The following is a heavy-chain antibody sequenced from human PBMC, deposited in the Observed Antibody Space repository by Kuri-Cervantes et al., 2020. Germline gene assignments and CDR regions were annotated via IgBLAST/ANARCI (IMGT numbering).Heavy chain of an antibody. V-gene: IGHV4-59*08. CDR2: IYYSGGT. D-gene: IGHD3-16*02. Sequence: GSLRLSCTVSGGSISSYYWSWIRQPPGKGLEWIGYIYYSGGTNYNPSLKSRVTISVDTSKNQFSLKLSSVTAADTAVYYCARRVHDYVWGSYRYLYNWFDPWGQGTLVTVSS. CDR3: ARRVHDYVWGSYRYLYNWFDP. CDR1: GGSISSYY. J-gene: IGHJ5*02.